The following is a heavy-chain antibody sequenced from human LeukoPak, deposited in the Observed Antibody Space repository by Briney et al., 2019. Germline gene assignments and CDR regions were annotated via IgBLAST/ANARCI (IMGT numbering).Heavy chain of an antibody. J-gene: IGHJ4*02. CDR1: GYTFTGYY. CDR2: INPNSGGT. D-gene: IGHD2-15*01. CDR3: ARESEWLYCSGGSCYFDY. Sequence: ASAKVSCKASGYTFTGYYMHWVRQAPGQGLEWMGWINPNSGGTNYAQKFQGWVTMTRDTSISTAYMELSRLRSDDTAVYYCARESEWLYCSGGSCYFDYWGQGTLVTVSS. V-gene: IGHV1-2*04.